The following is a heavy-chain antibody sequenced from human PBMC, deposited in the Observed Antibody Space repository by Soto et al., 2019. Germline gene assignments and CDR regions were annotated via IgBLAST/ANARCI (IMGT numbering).Heavy chain of an antibody. V-gene: IGHV3-64D*06. D-gene: IGHD3-22*01. CDR3: VKDYYDSSGYYSRYYYYGMDV. CDR1: GFTFSSYA. CDR2: ISSNGGST. J-gene: IGHJ6*02. Sequence: GGSLRLSCSASGFTFSSYAMHWVRQAPGKGLEYVSAISSNGGSTYYADSVKGRFTISRDNSKNTLYLQMSSLRAEDTAVYYCVKDYYDSSGYYSRYYYYGMDVWGQGTTVTVSS.